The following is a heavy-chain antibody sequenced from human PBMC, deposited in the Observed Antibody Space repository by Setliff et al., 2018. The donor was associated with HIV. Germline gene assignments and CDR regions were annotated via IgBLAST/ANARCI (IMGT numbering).Heavy chain of an antibody. Sequence: ASVKVSCKASGYTFTGYYMHWVRQAPGQGLEWMGWINPNNGGTNYAQKFQGRVTMTRDTSISTAYMELSRLRSDDTAVYYCARDHLSAVAGPGYYGMDVWGQGTTVTVSS. CDR3: ARDHLSAVAGPGYYGMDV. D-gene: IGHD6-19*01. V-gene: IGHV1-2*02. J-gene: IGHJ6*02. CDR1: GYTFTGYY. CDR2: INPNNGGT.